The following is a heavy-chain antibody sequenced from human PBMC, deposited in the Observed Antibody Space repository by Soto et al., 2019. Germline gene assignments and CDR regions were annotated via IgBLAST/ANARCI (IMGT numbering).Heavy chain of an antibody. J-gene: IGHJ4*02. V-gene: IGHV2-5*02. CDR2: IYWDDDK. CDR3: AQTYYDILTGWIDY. Sequence: QITLKESGPTLVKPTQTLTLTCTFSGFSLSTSGVGVGWIRQPPGKALEWLALIYWDDDKRYSPSLKSRLTITKDTSKNQVVLTMTNMDPVDTATYYCAQTYYDILTGWIDYWGQGTLVTVSS. D-gene: IGHD3-9*01. CDR1: GFSLSTSGVG.